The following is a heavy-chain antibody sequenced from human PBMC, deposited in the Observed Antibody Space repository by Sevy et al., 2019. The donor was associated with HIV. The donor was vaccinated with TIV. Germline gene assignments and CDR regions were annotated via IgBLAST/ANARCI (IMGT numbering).Heavy chain of an antibody. Sequence: GGSLRLSCSASEFTFSSYAMSWVRQAPGKGLVWVSRIKTDGSSRDSADSVKGRFFISRDNAKNLVYLQMDSLRAEDTAVYYCAREGDTVLVPTAVDAFDFWGQGTMVTVSS. CDR2: IKTDGSSR. CDR3: AREGDTVLVPTAVDAFDF. CDR1: EFTFSSYA. V-gene: IGHV3-74*01. D-gene: IGHD2-2*01. J-gene: IGHJ3*01.